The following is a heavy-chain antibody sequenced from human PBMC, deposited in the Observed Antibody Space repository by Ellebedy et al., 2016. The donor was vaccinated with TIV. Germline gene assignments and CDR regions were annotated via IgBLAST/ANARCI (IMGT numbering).Heavy chain of an antibody. Sequence: MPSETLSLTCAVYGGSFSDYYWSWIRQPPGKGLEWIGEIDHGGSTNYNPSLKSRVTISVDTSKNQFSLKLSSVTAADTAVYYCARYSDYVDPWGQGTLVTVSS. CDR1: GGSFSDYY. V-gene: IGHV4-34*01. CDR3: ARYSDYVDP. J-gene: IGHJ5*02. CDR2: IDHGGST. D-gene: IGHD4-11*01.